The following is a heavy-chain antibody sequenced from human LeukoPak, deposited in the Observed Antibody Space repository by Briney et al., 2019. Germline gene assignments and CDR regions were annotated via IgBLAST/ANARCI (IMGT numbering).Heavy chain of an antibody. V-gene: IGHV4-39*01. Sequence: SETLSLTCAVSGGSISSSFYYWGWIRQPPGKGLEWIGSINYSGSTYYNPSLKSRVTISVDTSKNQFSLKLSSVTAADTAVYYCARRRFLRGPDVVNPFDYWGQGTLVTVSS. CDR1: GGSISSSFYY. CDR3: ARRRFLRGPDVVNPFDY. J-gene: IGHJ4*02. D-gene: IGHD5/OR15-5a*01. CDR2: INYSGST.